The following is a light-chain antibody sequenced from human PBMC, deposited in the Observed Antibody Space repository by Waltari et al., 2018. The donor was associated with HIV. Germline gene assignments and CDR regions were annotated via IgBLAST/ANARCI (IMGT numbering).Light chain of an antibody. Sequence: IQMTQSPSTPSASVGDRVTITCRASQSLSGWLAWYQQKPGKAPKLLIYKASSLDSGVPSRFRGSGSGTEFTLTISSLQPDDFATYYCQQYHSYGTFGQGTKVEI. CDR3: QQYHSYGT. CDR1: QSLSGW. CDR2: KAS. V-gene: IGKV1-5*03. J-gene: IGKJ1*01.